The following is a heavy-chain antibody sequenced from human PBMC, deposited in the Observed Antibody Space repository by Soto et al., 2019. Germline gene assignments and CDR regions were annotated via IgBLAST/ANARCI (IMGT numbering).Heavy chain of an antibody. CDR1: GFIFSSYE. CDR2: MTSSGYNK. CDR3: ARGYSGGCSSGGYFDL. Sequence: GGSLRLSCAASGFIFSSYEMNWVRQAPGKGLEWLSHMTSSGYNKYYGESVKGRFTISRDNAKDSLYLQMNSLRDEDTAVYYCARGYSGGCSSGGYFDLWGQGALVTVSS. V-gene: IGHV3-48*03. D-gene: IGHD6-25*01. J-gene: IGHJ4*02.